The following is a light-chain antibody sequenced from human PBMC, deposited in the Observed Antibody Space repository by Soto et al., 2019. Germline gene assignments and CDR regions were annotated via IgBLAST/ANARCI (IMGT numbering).Light chain of an antibody. Sequence: QTVVTQEPSLTVSLGGTVTLTCALTTGAVTSDYYPNWFQRKPGQALRTLIYRTSNKHSWTPARFSGSLLGGKAALTLSGVQPEDEADYYCVLLYGGAWVFGGGTQLTVL. CDR1: TGAVTSDYY. CDR3: VLLYGGAWV. CDR2: RTS. V-gene: IGLV7-43*01. J-gene: IGLJ2*01.